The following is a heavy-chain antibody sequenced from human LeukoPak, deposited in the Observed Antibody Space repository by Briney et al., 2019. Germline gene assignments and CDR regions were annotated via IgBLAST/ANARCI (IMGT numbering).Heavy chain of an antibody. V-gene: IGHV4-34*01. D-gene: IGHD6-13*01. Sequence: SETLSLTCAVYGGSFSGYYWSWIRQPPGKGLEWIGEINHSGSTNYNPSLKSRVTISVDTSKNQFSLKLSSVTAADTAVYYCARGVAAAYWFDPWGQGTLVTVSS. J-gene: IGHJ5*02. CDR2: INHSGST. CDR1: GGSFSGYY. CDR3: ARGVAAAYWFDP.